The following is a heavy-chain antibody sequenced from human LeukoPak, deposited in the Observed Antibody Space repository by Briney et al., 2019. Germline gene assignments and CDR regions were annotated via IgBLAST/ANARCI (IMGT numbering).Heavy chain of an antibody. CDR1: GFTFLTYA. D-gene: IGHD2-21*02. CDR3: ARVRGVGTHIWLLPWNL. CDR2: ISGGAAGT. Sequence: GGSLRLSCAASGFTFLTYAMASVRHPAGDWIGWVTSISGGAAGTYYAPSVKGRFTVSRDNDKNALYLQMDDVTAADTALYYCARVRGVGTHIWLLPWNLWGQGTLVSVSS. V-gene: IGHV3-23*01. J-gene: IGHJ5*02.